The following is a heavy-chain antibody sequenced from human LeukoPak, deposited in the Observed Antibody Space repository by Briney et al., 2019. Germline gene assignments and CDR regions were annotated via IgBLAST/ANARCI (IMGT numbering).Heavy chain of an antibody. CDR2: ISAYNGVT. V-gene: IGHV1-18*01. CDR1: GYTFTSHG. D-gene: IGHD5-18*01. Sequence: ASVNVSCKTSGYTFTSHGIGWVRQAPGQGLEWLGWISAYNGVTDYEPKFQNRITMTTDTSTKTAYMELRSLRSDDTAVYYCARVADTVMAMAYWGQGTLVTVSS. J-gene: IGHJ4*02. CDR3: ARVADTVMAMAY.